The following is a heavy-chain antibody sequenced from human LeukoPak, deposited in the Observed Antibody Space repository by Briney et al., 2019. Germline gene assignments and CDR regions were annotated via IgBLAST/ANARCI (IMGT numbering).Heavy chain of an antibody. CDR2: ISGSGGST. V-gene: IGHV3-23*01. D-gene: IGHD3-22*01. CDR1: GFTFSSYA. CDR3: AKNYCFFYSSGLFGFGY. J-gene: IGHJ6*01. Sequence: GGSLRLSCAASGFTFSSYAMTWVRQAPGKGLEWVSAISGSGGSTYYADSVRGRFTISRDNSKNTLYLQMNSLRAEDTAIYYCAKNYCFFYSSGLFGFGYWGQGNPGTVSS.